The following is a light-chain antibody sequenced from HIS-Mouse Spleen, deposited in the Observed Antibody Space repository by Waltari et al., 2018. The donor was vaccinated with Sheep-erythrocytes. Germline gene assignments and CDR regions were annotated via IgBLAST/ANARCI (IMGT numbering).Light chain of an antibody. V-gene: IGKV1-33*01. Sequence: DIQMTQSPSSLSASVGDRVTIPCQASQDMGNYLNWYQQKQGKAPKLLIYDASNLETGVPSRFSGSGSGTDFTFTISSLQPEDIATYYCQQYDNLLTFGGGTKVEIK. CDR2: DAS. J-gene: IGKJ4*01. CDR3: QQYDNLLT. CDR1: QDMGNY.